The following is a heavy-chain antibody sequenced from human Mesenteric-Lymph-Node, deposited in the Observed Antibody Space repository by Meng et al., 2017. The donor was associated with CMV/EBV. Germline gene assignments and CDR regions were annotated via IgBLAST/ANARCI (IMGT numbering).Heavy chain of an antibody. V-gene: IGHV2-70*20. CDR3: ARAYDSSGHIYYYYGMDV. CDR1: GFSLSTSGMC. Sequence: SGPTLVKPTQTLTLTCTFSGFSLSTSGMCVSWVRQPPGKALEWLALIDWDDDKYYSTSLKTRLTISKDTSKNQVVLTMTNMDPVDTATYYCARAYDSSGHIYYYYGMDVWGQGTTVTVSS. J-gene: IGHJ6*02. D-gene: IGHD3-22*01. CDR2: IDWDDDK.